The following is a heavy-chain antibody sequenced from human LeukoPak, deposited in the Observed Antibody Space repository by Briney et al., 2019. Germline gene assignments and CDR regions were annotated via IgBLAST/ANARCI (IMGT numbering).Heavy chain of an antibody. CDR2: IRYDGSNK. CDR3: AGMGSGLPTDYAFDI. CDR1: GFIFSSYG. J-gene: IGHJ3*02. Sequence: GGSLRLSCAASGFIFSSYGMHWVRQAPGKGLEWVAFIRYDGSNKYYADSVKGRFTISRDNSKNTLYLQMNSLRAEDTAVYYCAGMGSGLPTDYAFDIWGQGTMVTVSS. D-gene: IGHD3-22*01. V-gene: IGHV3-30*02.